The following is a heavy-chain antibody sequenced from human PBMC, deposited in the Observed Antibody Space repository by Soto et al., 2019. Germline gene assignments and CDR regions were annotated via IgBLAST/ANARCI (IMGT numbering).Heavy chain of an antibody. J-gene: IGHJ4*02. CDR2: IYSGGST. CDR3: ARDFRPPYGVRYFDY. D-gene: IGHD4-17*01. CDR1: GFTVSSNY. Sequence: EVQLVESGGGLVQPGGSLRLSCAASGFTVSSNYMSWVRQAPGKGQAWVSVIYSGGSTYYADSVKGRFTISRHNSKNTLYLLMNSLRAEDTAVYYCARDFRPPYGVRYFDYRGQGTLVTVSS. V-gene: IGHV3-53*04.